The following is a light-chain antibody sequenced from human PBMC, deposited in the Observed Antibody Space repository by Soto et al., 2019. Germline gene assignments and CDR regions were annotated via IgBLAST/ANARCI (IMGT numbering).Light chain of an antibody. Sequence: DIQMTQSPSTLSASVGDRVTITCRASQSISSWLAWYQQKPGKAPKLLIYDATSLESGVPSRFRGSGSGTEFTLTISSPQPDDFATYSCQQYNSYSPVAFGQGTKLEIK. V-gene: IGKV1-5*01. CDR3: QQYNSYSPVA. J-gene: IGKJ2*01. CDR2: DAT. CDR1: QSISSW.